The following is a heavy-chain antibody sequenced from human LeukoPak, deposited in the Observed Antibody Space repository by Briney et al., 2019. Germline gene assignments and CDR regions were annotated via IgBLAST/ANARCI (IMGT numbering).Heavy chain of an antibody. Sequence: ASETLSLTCTVSGGSISSFYWSWVRQPPGKGLEWIGYIYYSGSTNYNPSLKSRVTISVDTSKNQLSLKLNSVTAADTAVYYCARGSTNFDYWGQGTLVTVSS. CDR2: IYYSGST. D-gene: IGHD1-14*01. CDR1: GGSISSFY. J-gene: IGHJ4*02. CDR3: ARGSTNFDY. V-gene: IGHV4-59*01.